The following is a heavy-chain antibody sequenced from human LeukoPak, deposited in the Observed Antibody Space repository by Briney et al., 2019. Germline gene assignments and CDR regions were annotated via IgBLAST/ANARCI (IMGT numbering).Heavy chain of an antibody. CDR2: IYYRGIT. D-gene: IGHD2-15*01. Sequence: SETLSLTCTISGGSISSISNYWGWIRQPPGKGLEWIGSIYYRGITYHNPSLKSRVNISIDTSKSQFSLKLSSVTAADTAVYSCARRTGSSASAFDIWGQGTMVTVSS. CDR1: GGSISSISNY. V-gene: IGHV4-39*01. CDR3: ARRTGSSASAFDI. J-gene: IGHJ3*02.